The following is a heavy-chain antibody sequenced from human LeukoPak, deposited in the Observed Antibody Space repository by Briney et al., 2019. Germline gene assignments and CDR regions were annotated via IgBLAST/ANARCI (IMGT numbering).Heavy chain of an antibody. Sequence: KTSETLSLTCAVYGGSFSGYYWSWIRQPPGKGLEWIGSIYHSGSTYYNPSLKSRVTISVDTSKNQFSLKLSSVTAADTAVYYCARQAIAARPSWFDPWGQGTLVTVSS. CDR3: ARQAIAARPSWFDP. CDR2: IYHSGST. V-gene: IGHV4-34*01. D-gene: IGHD6-6*01. CDR1: GGSFSGYY. J-gene: IGHJ5*02.